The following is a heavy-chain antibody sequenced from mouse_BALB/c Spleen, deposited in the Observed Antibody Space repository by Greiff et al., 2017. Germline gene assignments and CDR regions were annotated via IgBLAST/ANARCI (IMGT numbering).Heavy chain of an antibody. CDR2: ISTYYGDA. CDR3: ARSGGNYYAMDD. V-gene: IGHV1S137*01. D-gene: IGHD2-1*01. CDR1: GYTFTDYA. J-gene: IGHJ4*01. Sequence: QVQLKQSGAELVRPGVSVKISCKGSGYTFTDYAMHWVNQSHAKSLEWIGVISTYYGDASYNQKFKGKATMTVDKSSSTAYMELARLTSEDSAIYYCARSGGNYYAMDDGGQGTTGTVSS.